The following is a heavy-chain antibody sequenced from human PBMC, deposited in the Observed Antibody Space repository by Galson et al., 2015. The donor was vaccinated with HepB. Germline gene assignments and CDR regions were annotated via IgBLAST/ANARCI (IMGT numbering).Heavy chain of an antibody. J-gene: IGHJ3*02. Sequence: SLRLSCAASGFTFSSYDMHWDRQATGKGLEWVSAIGTAGDTYYPGSVKGRFTISRENAKNSLYLQMNSLRAGDTAVYYCARRHFGSGAFDIWGQGTMVTVSS. D-gene: IGHD3-10*01. CDR3: ARRHFGSGAFDI. V-gene: IGHV3-13*01. CDR1: GFTFSSYD. CDR2: IGTAGDT.